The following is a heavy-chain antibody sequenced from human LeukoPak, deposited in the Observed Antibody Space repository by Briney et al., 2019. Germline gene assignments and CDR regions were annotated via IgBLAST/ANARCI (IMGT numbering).Heavy chain of an antibody. CDR3: ARDQGIVVVPAAAGLDP. CDR1: GYTFTSYG. CDR2: ISAYNGNT. J-gene: IGHJ5*02. V-gene: IGHV1-18*01. D-gene: IGHD2-2*01. Sequence: GASVKVSCKASGYTFTSYGISWVRQAPGQGLEWMGWISAYNGNTNYAQKLQGRVTMTTDTFTSTAYMELRSLRSDDTAVYYCARDQGIVVVPAAAGLDPWGQGTLVTVSS.